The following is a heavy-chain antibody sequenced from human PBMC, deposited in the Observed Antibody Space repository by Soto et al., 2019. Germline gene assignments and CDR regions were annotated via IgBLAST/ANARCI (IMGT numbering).Heavy chain of an antibody. CDR2: IKQDGSEK. CDR1: GFTFSSYW. J-gene: IGHJ5*02. CDR3: ARGLACSGGSCYWFDP. D-gene: IGHD2-15*01. V-gene: IGHV3-7*03. Sequence: GGSLRLSCAASGFTFSSYWMIWVRQAPGKGLEWVANIKQDGSEKYYVDSVKGRFTISRDNAKNSLYLQMNSLRAEDTAVYYCARGLACSGGSCYWFDPWGQGTLVTVSS.